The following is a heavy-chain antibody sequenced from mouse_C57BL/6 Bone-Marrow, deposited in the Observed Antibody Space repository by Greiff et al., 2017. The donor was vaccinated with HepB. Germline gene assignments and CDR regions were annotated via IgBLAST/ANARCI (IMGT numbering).Heavy chain of an antibody. D-gene: IGHD2-4*01. CDR3: ARRGYDYGAWFAY. V-gene: IGHV1-85*01. Sequence: VQLQQSGPELVKPGASVKLSCKASGYTFTSYDINWVKQRPGQGLEWIGWIYPRDGSTKYNEKFKGKATLTVDTSSSTAYMELHSLTSADSAVYFCARRGYDYGAWFAYWVQGTLVTVSA. CDR1: GYTFTSYD. J-gene: IGHJ3*01. CDR2: IYPRDGST.